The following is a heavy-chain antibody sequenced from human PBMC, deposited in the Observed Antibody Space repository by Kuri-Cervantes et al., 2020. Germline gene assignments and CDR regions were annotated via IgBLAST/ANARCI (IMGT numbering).Heavy chain of an antibody. Sequence: GESLKISCVASGFTFTNYAMTWVRQAPGKGLEWVSAISGSGGSTYYADSVKGRFTISRDNSKNTLFLQMNSLRVEDTAVYYCARGYPYDISGNWGQGTLVTVSS. CDR3: ARGYPYDISGN. CDR1: GFTFTNYA. J-gene: IGHJ4*02. V-gene: IGHV3-23*01. D-gene: IGHD3-22*01. CDR2: ISGSGGST.